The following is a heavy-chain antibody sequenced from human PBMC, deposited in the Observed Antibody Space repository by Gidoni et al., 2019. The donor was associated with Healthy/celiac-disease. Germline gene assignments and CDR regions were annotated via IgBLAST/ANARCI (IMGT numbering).Heavy chain of an antibody. CDR1: GGSISSYY. CDR3: ARGHYYYYYYMDV. V-gene: IGHV4-59*01. Sequence: QVQLQESGPGLVKPSETLSLTCTVSGGSISSYYWSWIRQPPGKGLEWIGYIYYSGSTNYNPSLKSRVTISVDTSKNQFSLKLSSVTAADTAVYYCARGHYYYYYYMDVWGKGTTVTVSS. CDR2: IYYSGST. J-gene: IGHJ6*03.